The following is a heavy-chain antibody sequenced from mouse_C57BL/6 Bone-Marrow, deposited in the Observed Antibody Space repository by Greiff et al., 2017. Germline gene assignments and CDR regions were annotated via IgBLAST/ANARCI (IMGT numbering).Heavy chain of an antibody. CDR1: GYTFTSYW. D-gene: IGHD1-1*01. V-gene: IGHV1-64*01. CDR2: IHPNSGST. Sequence: QVQLKQPGAELVKPGASVTLSCKASGYTFTSYWMHWVKQRPGQGLAWIGMIHPNSGSTNYNEKFKSKATLTADKSSSTAYMQLSSLTSEDSAVYYCARRGGITTVAYWGQGTTLTVSS. J-gene: IGHJ2*01. CDR3: ARRGGITTVAY.